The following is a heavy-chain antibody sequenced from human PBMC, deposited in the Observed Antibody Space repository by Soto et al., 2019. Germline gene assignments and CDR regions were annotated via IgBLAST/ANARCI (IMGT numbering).Heavy chain of an antibody. CDR1: GFTFSSYG. V-gene: IGHV3-30*18. Sequence: ESGGGVVQPGRSLRLSCAASGFTFSSYGMHWVRQAPGKGLEWVAVISYDGSNKYYADSVKGRFTISRDNSKNTLYLQMNSLRAEDTAVYYCAKDRDSRPGAYYYYYYGMDVWGQGTTVTVSS. CDR2: ISYDGSNK. D-gene: IGHD6-13*01. CDR3: AKDRDSRPGAYYYYYYGMDV. J-gene: IGHJ6*02.